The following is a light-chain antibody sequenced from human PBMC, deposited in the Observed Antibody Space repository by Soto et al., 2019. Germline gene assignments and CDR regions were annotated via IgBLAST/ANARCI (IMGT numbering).Light chain of an antibody. CDR2: AAS. CDR3: QQLWTYPLT. CDR1: QDVSRS. V-gene: IGKV1-8*01. Sequence: ANRLTQSPSSFSASTGDRVTIACRASQDVSRSVGWYQQKPGTAPKLLISAASTLNSGVPSRFSGSGSGTDFTLTISSLQPEDFATYYCQQLWTYPLTFGGGTKVDIK. J-gene: IGKJ4*01.